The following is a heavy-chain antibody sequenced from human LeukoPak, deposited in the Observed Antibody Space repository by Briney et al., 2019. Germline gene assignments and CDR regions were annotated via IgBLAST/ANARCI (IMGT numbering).Heavy chain of an antibody. CDR3: ARVTVSGWYTALDY. CDR2: INSDGSSP. V-gene: IGHV3-74*01. J-gene: IGHJ4*02. CDR1: GFTFSSYW. Sequence: GGSLRLSCAASGFTFSSYWMHWVRQVPGEGLVWVSRINSDGSSPSYADSVEGRLTISRDNAKNPLYLLMNTLRADDTAVYYCARVTVSGWYTALDYWGQGTLVSVPS. D-gene: IGHD6-19*01.